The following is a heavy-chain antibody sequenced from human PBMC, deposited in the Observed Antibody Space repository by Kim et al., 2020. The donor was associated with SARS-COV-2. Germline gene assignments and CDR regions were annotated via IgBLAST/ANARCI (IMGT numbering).Heavy chain of an antibody. CDR3: AREELLWFGELSSAYYYYGMDV. D-gene: IGHD3-10*01. J-gene: IGHJ6*02. CDR2: INPSGGST. V-gene: IGHV1-46*01. CDR1: GYTFTSYY. Sequence: ASVKVSCKASGYTFTSYYMHWVRQAPGQGLEWMGIINPSGGSTSYAQKFQGRVTMTRDTSTSTVYMELSSLRSEDTAVYYCAREELLWFGELSSAYYYYGMDVWGQGTTVTVSS.